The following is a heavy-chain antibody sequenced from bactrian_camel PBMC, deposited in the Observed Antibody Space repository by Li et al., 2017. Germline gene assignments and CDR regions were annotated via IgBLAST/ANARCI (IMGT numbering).Heavy chain of an antibody. CDR3: ATGVYGLGYPLQASEYNY. V-gene: IGHV3S42*01. D-gene: IGHD5*01. CDR1: GFTFSNYG. J-gene: IGHJ4*01. CDR2: IDSVGGT. Sequence: VESGGGLVQPGGSLRLSCAASGFTFSNYGMTWVRQAPGKEREGVAAIDSVGGTRYADSVKGRFTISQDNAKNTLYLQMNSLKPEDTAMYYCATGVYGLGYPLQASEYNYWGQGTQVTVS.